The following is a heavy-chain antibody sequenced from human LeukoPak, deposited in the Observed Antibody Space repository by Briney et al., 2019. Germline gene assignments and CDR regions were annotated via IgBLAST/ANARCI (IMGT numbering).Heavy chain of an antibody. CDR3: ARASYSSSSYYMDV. CDR1: GGSFIGYY. D-gene: IGHD6-13*01. V-gene: IGHV4-34*01. J-gene: IGHJ6*03. CDR2: INHSGST. Sequence: SSETLSLTCAVYGGSFIGYYWSWIRQPPGKGLEWIGEINHSGSTNYNPSLKSRVTISVDTSKNQFSLKLSSVTAADTAVYYCARASYSSSSYYMDVWGKGTTVTVSS.